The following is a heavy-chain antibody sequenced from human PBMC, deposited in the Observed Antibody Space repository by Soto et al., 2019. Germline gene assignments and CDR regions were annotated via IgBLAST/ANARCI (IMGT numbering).Heavy chain of an antibody. CDR1: GFTFTSSA. J-gene: IGHJ4*02. Sequence: QMQLVQSGPEVKKPGTSVKVSCKASGFTFTSSAVQWVRQARGQRLEWIGWIVVGSGNTNYAQKFQERVTITRDLSTSTAYMKLSSLRSEDTAVYYCAAGPYYDSSPPMAGGHLYYWGQGTLVTVS. CDR3: AAGPYYDSSPPMAGGHLYY. D-gene: IGHD3-22*01. V-gene: IGHV1-58*01. CDR2: IVVGSGNT.